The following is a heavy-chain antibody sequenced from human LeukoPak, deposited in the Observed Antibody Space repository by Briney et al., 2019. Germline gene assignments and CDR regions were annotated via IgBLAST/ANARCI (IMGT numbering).Heavy chain of an antibody. Sequence: SETLSLTCTVSGGXISGYYWSWIRQPPGKGLEWIGEINHSGSTNYNPSLKSRVTISVDTSKNQFSLKLSSVTAADTAVYYCARGSAITMVRGVIRRWFDPWGQGTLVTVSS. V-gene: IGHV4-34*01. CDR1: GGXISGYY. CDR3: ARGSAITMVRGVIRRWFDP. D-gene: IGHD3-10*01. CDR2: INHSGST. J-gene: IGHJ5*02.